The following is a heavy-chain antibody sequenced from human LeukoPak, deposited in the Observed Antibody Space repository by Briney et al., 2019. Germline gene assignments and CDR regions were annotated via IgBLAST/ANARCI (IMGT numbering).Heavy chain of an antibody. Sequence: SETLSLTCSGSNYSISNSLYSCWLRQPPRKREEWIGSIYRSGSTFYNPSFKSRVTITLDTSKNQFSLKLSSVTVADTAVYFCARGAYGYYIDVWGKGTTVTVSS. CDR1: NYSISNSLY. CDR2: IYRSGST. V-gene: IGHV4-38-2*02. CDR3: ARGAYGYYIDV. J-gene: IGHJ6*03. D-gene: IGHD4-17*01.